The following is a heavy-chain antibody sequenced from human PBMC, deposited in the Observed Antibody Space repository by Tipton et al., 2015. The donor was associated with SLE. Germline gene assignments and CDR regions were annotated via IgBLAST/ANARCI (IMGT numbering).Heavy chain of an antibody. CDR2: ISTYNGNT. Sequence: QSGAEVKKAGASMKVSCKASGYTFSNYGISWVRQAPGQGLEWIGWISTYNGNTNSAQKLQGRVTMTTDTSTSTAYMELRSLRSDDTDVYYCARGRMTRYGFDIWGQGTMVTVSS. J-gene: IGHJ3*02. D-gene: IGHD2-21*02. CDR1: GYTFSNYG. CDR3: ARGRMTRYGFDI. V-gene: IGHV1-18*01.